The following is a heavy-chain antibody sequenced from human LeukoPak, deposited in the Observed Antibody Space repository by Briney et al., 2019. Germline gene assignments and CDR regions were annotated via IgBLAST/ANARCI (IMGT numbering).Heavy chain of an antibody. CDR2: ISYDGNNK. J-gene: IGHJ4*02. Sequence: GRSLRLSCAASGFTFSSYAMHWVRQAPGKGLEWVALISYDGNNKYYADSVKGRFTISRDNSKNTLYLQMNSLRVEDTAVYYCSRAPVPYSSSWYYFDYWGQGTLVTVSS. V-gene: IGHV3-30-3*01. D-gene: IGHD6-13*01. CDR1: GFTFSSYA. CDR3: SRAPVPYSSSWYYFDY.